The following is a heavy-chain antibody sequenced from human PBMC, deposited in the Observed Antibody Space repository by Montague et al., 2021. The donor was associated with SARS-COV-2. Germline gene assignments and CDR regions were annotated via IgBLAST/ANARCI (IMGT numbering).Heavy chain of an antibody. Sequence: SETLSLTCSVSGGSIRSYYWSWIRQAPGKGLEWIGDIYYRGTTNYNPSLKSQVTLSVDTSKNQFSLKLISVTAADTAVYFCAREDRWNWFDPWGQGVLVTVSS. D-gene: IGHD5-24*01. CDR3: AREDRWNWFDP. V-gene: IGHV4-59*01. CDR1: GGSIRSYY. J-gene: IGHJ5*02. CDR2: IYYRGTT.